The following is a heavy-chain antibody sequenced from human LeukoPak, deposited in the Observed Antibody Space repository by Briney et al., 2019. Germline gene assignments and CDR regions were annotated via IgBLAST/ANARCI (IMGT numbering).Heavy chain of an antibody. CDR3: AKDRHGWVGRDFDY. V-gene: IGHV3-23*01. CDR2: ISGRGGST. Sequence: QPGGSLRLSCAASGFTFSSYGMSWVRQAPGKGLEWVSAISGRGGSTYYADSVKGRFTISRDNSKNTLYLQMNSLRAEDTAVYYCAKDRHGWVGRDFDYWGQGTLVTVSS. J-gene: IGHJ4*02. D-gene: IGHD1-26*01. CDR1: GFTFSSYG.